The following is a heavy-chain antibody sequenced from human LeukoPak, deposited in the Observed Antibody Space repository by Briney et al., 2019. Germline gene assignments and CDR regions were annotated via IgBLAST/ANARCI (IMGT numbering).Heavy chain of an antibody. CDR1: GVTLSSDW. J-gene: IGHJ4*02. D-gene: IGHD3-16*02. V-gene: IGHV3-7*05. Sequence: GGSLRLSCAASGVTLSSDWMSCVRQAPRKGREWVANMNQDGSEVYYGDSVKGRFTISRDNATKYLYLKINSLRAEDTAVYYCARLRLGLFSSKYYFDYWGQGNLVTVSS. CDR2: MNQDGSEV. CDR3: ARLRLGLFSSKYYFDY.